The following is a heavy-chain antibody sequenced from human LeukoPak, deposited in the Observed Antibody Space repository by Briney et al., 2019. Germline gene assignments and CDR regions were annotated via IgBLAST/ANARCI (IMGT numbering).Heavy chain of an antibody. D-gene: IGHD3-10*01. CDR3: ARGGSYYGSGSYYRDAFDI. V-gene: IGHV4-4*07. CDR1: GGSISSYY. CDR2: IYTSGST. Sequence: ASETLSLTCTVSGGSISSYYWSWIRQPAGKGLEWIGRIYTSGSTNYNPSLKSRVTISVDTSKNQFSLKLSSVTAADTAVYYCARGGSYYGSGSYYRDAFDIWGQGTMVTVSS. J-gene: IGHJ3*02.